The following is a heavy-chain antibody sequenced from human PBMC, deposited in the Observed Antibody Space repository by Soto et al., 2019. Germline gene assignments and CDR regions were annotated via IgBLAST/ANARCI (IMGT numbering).Heavy chain of an antibody. CDR1: GGSISSGTW. Sequence: SETLSLTCAVSGGSISSGTWWSWVRQPPGRGLEWIEEIYHSGSPNYNPSLKSRVTMSVDKSKNLFSLRLSSVTAADSALYYCARRVPAAPNWFDPWGQGTLVTVSS. D-gene: IGHD2-2*01. J-gene: IGHJ5*02. CDR2: IYHSGSP. CDR3: ARRVPAAPNWFDP. V-gene: IGHV4-4*02.